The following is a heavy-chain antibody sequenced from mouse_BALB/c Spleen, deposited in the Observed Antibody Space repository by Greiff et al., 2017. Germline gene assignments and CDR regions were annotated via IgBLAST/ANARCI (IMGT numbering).Heavy chain of an antibody. V-gene: IGHV1-7*01. J-gene: IGHJ3*01. Sequence: QVQLQQSGAELAKPGASVKMSCKASGYTFTSYWMHWVKQRPGQGLEWIGYINPSTGYTEYNQKFKDKATLTADKSSSTAYMQLSSLTSEDSAVYYCVLPDYGGFAYWGQGTLVTVSA. CDR1: GYTFTSYW. D-gene: IGHD1-1*01. CDR3: VLPDYGGFAY. CDR2: INPSTGYT.